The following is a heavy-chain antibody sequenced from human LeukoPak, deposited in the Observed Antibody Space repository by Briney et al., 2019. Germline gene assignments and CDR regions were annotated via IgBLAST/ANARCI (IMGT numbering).Heavy chain of an antibody. V-gene: IGHV3-23*01. D-gene: IGHD6-13*01. Sequence: GGSLRLSCAASGFTFSSYAMSWVRQAPGKGLEWVSAISGSGGSTYYADSVKGRFTISRDNSKNTLYLQMNSLRAEDTAVYYCAKDRAAAGTEDWFDPWGQGTLVTVFS. CDR2: ISGSGGST. CDR3: AKDRAAAGTEDWFDP. J-gene: IGHJ5*02. CDR1: GFTFSSYA.